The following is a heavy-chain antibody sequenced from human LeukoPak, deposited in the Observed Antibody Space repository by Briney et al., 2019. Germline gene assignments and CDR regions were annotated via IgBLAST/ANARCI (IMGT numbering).Heavy chain of an antibody. CDR3: ARSLSSGSGTWFDP. CDR2: IYYSGST. V-gene: IGHV4-39*07. CDR1: GGCISSSSYY. Sequence: SETLSLTCTVSGGCISSSSYYWGWIRQPPGKGMERIGSIYYSGSTYYNPSLKSRVTISVDTSKNQFSLKLSSVTAADTAVYYCARSLSSGSGTWFDPWGQGTLVTVSS. J-gene: IGHJ5*02. D-gene: IGHD3-10*01.